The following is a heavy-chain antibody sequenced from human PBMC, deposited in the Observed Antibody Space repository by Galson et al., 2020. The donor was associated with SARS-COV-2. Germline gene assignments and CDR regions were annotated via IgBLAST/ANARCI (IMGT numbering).Heavy chain of an antibody. J-gene: IGHJ6*02. CDR3: AMVIQQPETTKTRHYYYYGMDV. CDR1: GFTFSSYS. Sequence: GGSLRLSCAASGFTFSSYSMNWVRQAPGKGLEWVSSISSSSSYIYYADSVKGRFTISRDNAKNSLYLQMNSLRAEDTAVYYCAMVIQQPETTKTRHYYYYGMDVWGQGTTVTVSS. D-gene: IGHD6-13*01. CDR2: ISSSSSYI. V-gene: IGHV3-21*01.